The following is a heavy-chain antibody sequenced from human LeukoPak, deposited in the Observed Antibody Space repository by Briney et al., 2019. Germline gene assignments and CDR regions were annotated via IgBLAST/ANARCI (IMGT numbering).Heavy chain of an antibody. CDR2: IGGSGGNT. V-gene: IGHV3-23*01. Sequence: PGGSLRLSCAAPGFIFSTYTMSWVRQAPGKGLEWVSAIGGSGGNTFYADSVKGRFTISRDNSKDTLYLQMNSLRAEDTAVYYCAKDDYGYWFDPWGQGTLVTVSS. D-gene: IGHD3-10*01. CDR3: AKDDYGYWFDP. CDR1: GFIFSTYT. J-gene: IGHJ5*02.